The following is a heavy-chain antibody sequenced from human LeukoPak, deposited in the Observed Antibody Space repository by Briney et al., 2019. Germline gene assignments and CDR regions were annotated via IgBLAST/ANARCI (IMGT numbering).Heavy chain of an antibody. J-gene: IGHJ4*02. Sequence: SETLSLTCTVSGGSISSSSYYWGWIRQPPGKGLEWIGSIYYSGITYYNASLGSRVTTSLDTSKNQLSLKVNSVTAADTAVYYCASGYTSTWYLVLAYWGQGTLVTVSP. CDR2: IYYSGIT. D-gene: IGHD6-13*01. V-gene: IGHV4-39*07. CDR3: ASGYTSTWYLVLAY. CDR1: GGSISSSSYY.